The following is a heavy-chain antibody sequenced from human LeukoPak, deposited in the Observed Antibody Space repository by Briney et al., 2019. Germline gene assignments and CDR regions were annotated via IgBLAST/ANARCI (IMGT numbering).Heavy chain of an antibody. J-gene: IGHJ4*02. CDR2: IITIFGTA. V-gene: IGHV1-69*13. CDR1: GGTFSSYA. D-gene: IGHD6-6*01. CDR3: ARFYGSSSLRGHFDY. Sequence: ASVKVSCKASGGTFSSYAISWVRQAPGQGLEWMGGIITIFGTANYAQKFQGRVTITADESTSTAYMELSSLRSEDTAVYYCARFYGSSSLRGHFDYWGQGTLVTVSS.